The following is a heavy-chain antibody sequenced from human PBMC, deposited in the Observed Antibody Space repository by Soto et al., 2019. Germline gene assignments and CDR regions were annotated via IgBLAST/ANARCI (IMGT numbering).Heavy chain of an antibody. CDR2: IIPIFGTA. D-gene: IGHD2-15*01. CDR3: ARAESCSGGSCYARAFDI. CDR1: GGTFSSYA. J-gene: IGHJ3*02. Sequence: QVQLVQSGAEVKKPGSSVKVSCKASGGTFSSYAISWVRQAPGQGLEWMGGIIPIFGTANYAQKFQGRVTITADESTSTAYMELSSLRSEDTAVYYCARAESCSGGSCYARAFDIWGQGTMVTVSS. V-gene: IGHV1-69*01.